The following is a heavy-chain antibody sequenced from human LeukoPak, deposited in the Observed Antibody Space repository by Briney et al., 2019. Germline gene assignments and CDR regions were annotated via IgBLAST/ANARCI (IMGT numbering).Heavy chain of an antibody. V-gene: IGHV4-59*08. CDR2: IYYSGAT. D-gene: IGHD2-15*01. CDR3: ARHGSYTSRLYYFDY. Sequence: PSETLSLTCTVSGGSISGHYWSWIRQPPGRGLEWIGYIYYSGATNSNPSLRSRVTMSVDTSNNQFSLKLSSVTAADTAMYYCARHGSYTSRLYYFDYWGQGTLVTVSS. CDR1: GGSISGHY. J-gene: IGHJ4*02.